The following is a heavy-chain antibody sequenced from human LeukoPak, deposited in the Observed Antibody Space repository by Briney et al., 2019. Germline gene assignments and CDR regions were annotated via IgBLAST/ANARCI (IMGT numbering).Heavy chain of an antibody. CDR1: GYTFTSYG. D-gene: IGHD5-18*01. CDR2: IGAYNGNT. Sequence: ASVKVSCKASGYTFTSYGISWVRQAPGQGLEWMGWIGAYNGNTNYAQKLQGRVTMTTDTSTSTAYMELRSLRSDDTAVYYCARGQLWLLSPHFDYWGQGTLVTVSS. J-gene: IGHJ4*02. CDR3: ARGQLWLLSPHFDY. V-gene: IGHV1-18*04.